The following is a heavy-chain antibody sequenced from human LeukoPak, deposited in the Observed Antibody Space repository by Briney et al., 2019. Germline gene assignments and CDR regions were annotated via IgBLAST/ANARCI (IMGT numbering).Heavy chain of an antibody. J-gene: IGHJ4*02. D-gene: IGHD6-13*01. Sequence: PGGSLRLSCAASGFTFSSYAMHWVRQAPGKGLEWVAVISYDGSNKYYADSVKGRFTISRDNSKNTLYLQMNSLRAEDTAVYYCARELWQQLVHCYFDCWGQGTLVTVSS. CDR1: GFTFSSYA. CDR3: ARELWQQLVHCYFDC. V-gene: IGHV3-30*04. CDR2: ISYDGSNK.